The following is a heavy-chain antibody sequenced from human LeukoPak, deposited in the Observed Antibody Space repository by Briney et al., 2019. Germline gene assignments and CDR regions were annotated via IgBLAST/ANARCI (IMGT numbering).Heavy chain of an antibody. J-gene: IGHJ4*02. CDR1: GFTFTNSW. V-gene: IGHV3-7*01. D-gene: IGHD1-26*01. CDR3: ARDTDGSLDF. Sequence: GGSLRLSCAASGFTFTNSWMAWVRQAPGKGLEWVANIKQDGSTKHYADSLKGRCTISRDNPKNSLYLQMNSLRADDTAVYYCARDTDGSLDFWGQGILVTVAS. CDR2: IKQDGSTK.